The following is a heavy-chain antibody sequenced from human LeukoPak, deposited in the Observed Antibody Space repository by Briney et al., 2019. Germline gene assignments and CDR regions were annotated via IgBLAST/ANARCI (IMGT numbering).Heavy chain of an antibody. CDR3: ATGTYSSGWTYYYGMDV. CDR2: INAGNGNT. V-gene: IGHV1-3*01. D-gene: IGHD6-19*01. J-gene: IGHJ6*02. Sequence: ASVKVSCKASGYTFTSYAMHWVRQAPGQRLEWMGWINAGNGNTKYSQKFQGRVTMTEDTSTDTAYMELSSLRSEDTAVYYCATGTYSSGWTYYYGMDVWGQGTTVTVSS. CDR1: GYTFTSYA.